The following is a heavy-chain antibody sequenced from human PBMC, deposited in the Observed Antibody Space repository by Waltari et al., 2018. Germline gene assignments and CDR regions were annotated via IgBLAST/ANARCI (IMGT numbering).Heavy chain of an antibody. J-gene: IGHJ6*02. V-gene: IGHV3-30*04. CDR2: VSYNARNI. Sequence: QVQLVESGGGVVQPGRSLRLSCAASEFTFSTYAIHWVRQAPGKGLEWVAVVSYNARNIYYVDSVKGRFTVSRDNSKKTLYLQMNGLRPEDTAVYYCARDYCDRTNCHGMDVWGQGTTVIVSS. D-gene: IGHD3-22*01. CDR3: ARDYCDRTNCHGMDV. CDR1: EFTFSTYA.